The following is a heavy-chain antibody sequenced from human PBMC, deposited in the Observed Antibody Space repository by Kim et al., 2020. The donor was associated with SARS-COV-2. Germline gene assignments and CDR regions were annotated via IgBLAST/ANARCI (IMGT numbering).Heavy chain of an antibody. V-gene: IGHV5-10-1*01. Sequence: YSPSFKGHVTISADKSISTAYLQWSSLKASDTAMYYCARHSVAARGGFDPWGQGTLVTVSS. D-gene: IGHD6-6*01. CDR3: ARHSVAARGGFDP. J-gene: IGHJ5*02.